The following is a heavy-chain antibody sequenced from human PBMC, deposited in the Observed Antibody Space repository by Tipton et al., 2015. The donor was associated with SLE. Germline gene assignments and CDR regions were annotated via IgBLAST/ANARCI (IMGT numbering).Heavy chain of an antibody. V-gene: IGHV3-30-3*01. J-gene: IGHJ4*02. CDR2: ISYDGSNK. CDR1: GFTFSSYA. CDR3: ARDTQLTGDCFDY. Sequence: SLRLSCAASGFTFSSYAMHWVRQAPGKGLEWVAVISYDGSNKYYTDSVKGRFTISRDNSKNTLYLQMNSLRAEDTAVYYCARDTQLTGDCFDYWGQGTLVTVSS. D-gene: IGHD7-27*01.